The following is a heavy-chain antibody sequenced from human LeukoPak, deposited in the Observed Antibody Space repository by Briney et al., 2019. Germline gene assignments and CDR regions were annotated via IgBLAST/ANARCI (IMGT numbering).Heavy chain of an antibody. Sequence: ASVKVSCKVSGYTLTELSMHWVRQAPGKGLEWMGGFDPEDGETIYAQKFQGRVTMTEDTSTDTAYMELSSLRSEDTAVYYCATDTRYSSGWYGYYYMDVWGKGTTVTISS. CDR2: FDPEDGET. CDR1: GYTLTELS. V-gene: IGHV1-24*01. CDR3: ATDTRYSSGWYGYYYMDV. J-gene: IGHJ6*03. D-gene: IGHD6-19*01.